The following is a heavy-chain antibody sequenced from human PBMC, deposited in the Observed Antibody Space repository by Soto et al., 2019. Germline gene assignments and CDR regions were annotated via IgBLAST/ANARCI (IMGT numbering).Heavy chain of an antibody. CDR1: SFTCSDYY. CDR3: ARVGVPAATINWFDT. CDR2: FSSSSSYT. J-gene: IGHJ5*02. V-gene: IGHV3-11*06. D-gene: IGHD2-2*01. Sequence: WGSLRLSCAAASFTCSDYYMSWIRQARRKGLEGGSYFSSSSSYTNYADSVKGRFTISRDNAKNSLYLQMNSLRAEDTAEYYCARVGVPAATINWFDTWGQGTLVTVSS.